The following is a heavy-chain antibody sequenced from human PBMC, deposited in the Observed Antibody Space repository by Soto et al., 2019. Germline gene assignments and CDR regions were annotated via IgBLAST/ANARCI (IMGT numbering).Heavy chain of an antibody. J-gene: IGHJ3*02. D-gene: IGHD6-19*01. CDR3: ARTIGMAGSLHAFDI. V-gene: IGHV6-1*01. CDR1: GDSVSSNSAA. CDR2: TYYRSKWYN. Sequence: SQTLSLTCAISGDSVSSNSAAWNWIRQSPSRGFEWLGRTYYRSKWYNDYAVSVKSRITINPDTSKNQFSLQLNSVTPEDTAVYYCARTIGMAGSLHAFDIWGQGIMVTVSS.